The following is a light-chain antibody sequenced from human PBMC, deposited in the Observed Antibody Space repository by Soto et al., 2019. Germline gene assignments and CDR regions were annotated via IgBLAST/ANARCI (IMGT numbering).Light chain of an antibody. CDR3: QQSYRTPNC. CDR1: QSISSY. J-gene: IGKJ2*03. Sequence: DIQMTQSPSSLSASVGDTVTITCRASQSISSYLNWYQQKPGKAPKLLINAASSLQSGVPSRFSGSGSGTDFTLTISSLQPEYFASYYCQQSYRTPNCCGRGTKLEIK. CDR2: AAS. V-gene: IGKV1-39*01.